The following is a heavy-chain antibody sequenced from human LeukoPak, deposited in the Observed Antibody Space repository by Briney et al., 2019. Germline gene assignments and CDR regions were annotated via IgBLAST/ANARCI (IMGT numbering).Heavy chain of an antibody. CDR1: GGTFSSYA. CDR3: ARDPGGSYYYYFDY. J-gene: IGHJ4*02. CDR2: IIPIFGTA. D-gene: IGHD1-26*01. Sequence: GASVKVSCKASGGTFSSYAVSWVRQAPGQGLEWMGGIIPIFGTANYAQKFQGRVTITTDESTSTAYMELSSLRSEDTAVYYCARDPGGSYYYYFDYWGQGTLVTVSS. V-gene: IGHV1-69*05.